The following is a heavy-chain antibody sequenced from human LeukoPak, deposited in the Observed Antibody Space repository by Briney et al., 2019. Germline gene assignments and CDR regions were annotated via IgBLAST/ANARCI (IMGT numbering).Heavy chain of an antibody. V-gene: IGHV4-59*08. CDR3: ARHDYGDYVDAFDI. CDR2: IYTSGST. J-gene: IGHJ3*02. D-gene: IGHD4-17*01. Sequence: SETLSLTCTVSGASISSHYWNWFRQPPGKGLEWIGRIYTSGSTNYNPSLKSRVTISVDTSKNQFSLKLSSVTAADTAVYYCARHDYGDYVDAFDIWGQGTMVTVSS. CDR1: GASISSHY.